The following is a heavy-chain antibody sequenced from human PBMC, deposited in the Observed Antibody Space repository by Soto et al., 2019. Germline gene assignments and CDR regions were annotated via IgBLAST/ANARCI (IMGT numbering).Heavy chain of an antibody. J-gene: IGHJ4*02. CDR1: GGSISSSSYY. CDR2: IYYSGST. CDR3: ARRVSVPGSSGNDY. V-gene: IGHV4-39*01. D-gene: IGHD2-8*01. Sequence: SETLSLTCTVSGGSISSSSYYWGWIRQPPGKELEWIGSIYYSGSTYYNPSLKSRVTISVDTSKNQFSLKLSSVTAADTAVYYCARRVSVPGSSGNDYWGQGTLVTVSS.